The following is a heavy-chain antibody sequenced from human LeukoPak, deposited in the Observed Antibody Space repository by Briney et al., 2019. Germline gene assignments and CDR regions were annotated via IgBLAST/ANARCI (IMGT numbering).Heavy chain of an antibody. CDR2: IYPGDSDT. V-gene: IGHV5-51*01. J-gene: IGHJ6*03. CDR1: GYSFTSYW. D-gene: IGHD3-10*01. CDR3: ARHGSGSYHPVWYYMDV. Sequence: GESLKISCKGSGYSFTSYWIGWVRQMPGKGLEWMGIIYPGDSDTRYSPSFQGQVTISADKSINTAYLQWSSLKASDTAMYYCARHGSGSYHPVWYYMDVWGKGTTVTVSS.